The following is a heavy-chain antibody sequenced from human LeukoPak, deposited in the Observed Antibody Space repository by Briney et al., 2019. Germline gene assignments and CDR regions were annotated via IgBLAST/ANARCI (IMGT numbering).Heavy chain of an antibody. J-gene: IGHJ4*02. CDR3: AREPLDY. Sequence: PGGSLRLSCAASGFTFSSYGMHWVRQAPGKGLEWVAVIWYDGSNKYYADSVKGRFTISRDNSKNSLYLQMNSLRDEDTAVYYCAREPLDYWGQGTLVTVSS. V-gene: IGHV3-33*01. CDR1: GFTFSSYG. CDR2: IWYDGSNK.